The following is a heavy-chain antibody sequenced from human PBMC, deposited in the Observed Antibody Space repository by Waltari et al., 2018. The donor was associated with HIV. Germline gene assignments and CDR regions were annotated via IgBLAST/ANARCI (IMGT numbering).Heavy chain of an antibody. V-gene: IGHV4-34*01. D-gene: IGHD6-6*01. CDR2: INHSGST. CDR3: ARVGIAARQFAGRFDP. J-gene: IGHJ5*02. Sequence: QVQLQQWGAGLLKPSETLSLTCAVYGGSFSGYYWSWIRQPPGKGLEWIGEINHSGSTNYNPSLKSRVTRSVDTSKNQFSLKLSSVTAADTAVYYCARVGIAARQFAGRFDPWGQGTLVTVSS. CDR1: GGSFSGYY.